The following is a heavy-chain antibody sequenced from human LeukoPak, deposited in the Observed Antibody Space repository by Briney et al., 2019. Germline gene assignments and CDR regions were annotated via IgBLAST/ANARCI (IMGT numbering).Heavy chain of an antibody. D-gene: IGHD4-11*01. CDR3: ARDGSNSNWFDP. J-gene: IGHJ5*02. V-gene: IGHV3-21*01. Sequence: GSLRLSCAASGFTFSSYSMNWVRQAPGKGLEWVSSISSSSSYIYYADSVKGRFTISRDNAKNSLYLQMNSLRAEDTAVYYCARDGSNSNWFDPWGQGTLVTVSS. CDR2: ISSSSSYI. CDR1: GFTFSSYS.